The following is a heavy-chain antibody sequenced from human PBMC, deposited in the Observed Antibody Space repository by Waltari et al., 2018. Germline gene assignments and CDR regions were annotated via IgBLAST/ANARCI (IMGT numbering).Heavy chain of an antibody. CDR1: GLPFSSYS. CDR2: ISSSSSYI. Sequence: EVQLVESGGGLVKPGGSLRLSCAAYGLPFSSYSLNWVRPDPGTGLEWVSSISSSSSYIYYSDSVKGRFTISRDNAKNSLYLQMNSLRAEDTAVYYCARGESGNWNDGGGDYWGQGTLVTVSS. V-gene: IGHV3-21*01. CDR3: ARGESGNWNDGGGDY. J-gene: IGHJ4*02. D-gene: IGHD1-1*01.